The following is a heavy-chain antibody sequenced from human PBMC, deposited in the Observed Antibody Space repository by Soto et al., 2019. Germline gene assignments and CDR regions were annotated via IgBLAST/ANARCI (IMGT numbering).Heavy chain of an antibody. CDR1: GGSFSGYY. CDR2: INHSGST. CDR3: ARRTWDYYYYGMDV. J-gene: IGHJ6*02. D-gene: IGHD3-16*01. V-gene: IGHV4-34*01. Sequence: SETLSLTCAVYGGSFSGYYWSWIRQPPGKGLEWIGEINHSGSTNYNPSLKSRVTISVDTSKNQFSLKLSSVTAADTAVYYCARRTWDYYYYGMDVWGQGTTVTVS.